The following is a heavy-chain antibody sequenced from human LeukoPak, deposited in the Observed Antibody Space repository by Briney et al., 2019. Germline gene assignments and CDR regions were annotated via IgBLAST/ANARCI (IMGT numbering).Heavy chain of an antibody. CDR3: ARRRDGYNYVGTDY. Sequence: GESLKISCKGSGYNFTNYWIGWVRQMPGKGLGWMGIIYPGDSDTTYSPSFQGQVTISADKSISTAYLQWSSLKASDTAMYYCARRRDGYNYVGTDYWGQGTLVTVSS. J-gene: IGHJ4*02. CDR2: IYPGDSDT. CDR1: GYNFTNYW. D-gene: IGHD5-24*01. V-gene: IGHV5-51*01.